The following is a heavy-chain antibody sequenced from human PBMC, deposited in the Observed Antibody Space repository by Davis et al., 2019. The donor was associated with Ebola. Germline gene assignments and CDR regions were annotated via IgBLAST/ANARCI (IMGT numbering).Heavy chain of an antibody. CDR1: GFTFSSFA. V-gene: IGHV3-23*01. D-gene: IGHD4-11*01. J-gene: IGHJ4*02. CDR2: ITASAGST. CDR3: SGTVTTSSASHRVDY. Sequence: GESLKISCAASGFTFSSFAMSWVRQAPGKGLEWVSTITASAGSTYYADSVKGRFTISRDDSKNTAYLQMNSLKTEDTAVYYCSGTVTTSSASHRVDYWGQGTLVTVSS.